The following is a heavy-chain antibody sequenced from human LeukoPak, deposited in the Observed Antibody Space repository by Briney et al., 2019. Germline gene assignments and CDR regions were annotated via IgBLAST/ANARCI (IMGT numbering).Heavy chain of an antibody. CDR2: IEESGNT. V-gene: IGHV4-59*08. Sequence: SETLSLTCTVSGGSIGNFYWSWIRQPPGKGLEWIGYIEESGNTNYNPSLKSRVTISVDTSKNQFSLKLSSVTAADTAAYYCASRARPDYYGSGSLFDPWGQGTLVTVSS. J-gene: IGHJ5*02. D-gene: IGHD3-10*01. CDR3: ASRARPDYYGSGSLFDP. CDR1: GGSIGNFY.